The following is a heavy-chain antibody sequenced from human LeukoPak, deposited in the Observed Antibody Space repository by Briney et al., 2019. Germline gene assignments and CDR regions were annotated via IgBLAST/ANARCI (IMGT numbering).Heavy chain of an antibody. D-gene: IGHD1-7*01. CDR2: IIPIFGTA. J-gene: IGHJ6*03. CDR1: GGTLSSYA. V-gene: IGHV1-69*05. CDR3: ARGGITGTRNYYYYYMDV. Sequence: SVKVSCKASGGTLSSYAISWVRQAPGQGLEWMGGIIPIFGTANYAQKFQGRVTITTDESTITAYMELSSLRSEDTAVYYCARGGITGTRNYYYYYMDVWGKGTTVTVSS.